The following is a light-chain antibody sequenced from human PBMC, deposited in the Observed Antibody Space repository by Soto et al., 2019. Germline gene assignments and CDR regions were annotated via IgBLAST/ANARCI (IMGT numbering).Light chain of an antibody. CDR2: EVA. V-gene: IGLV2-8*01. CDR3: KSYAGSNTYV. CDR1: KNDIGVYDF. Sequence: SVLTQPPSASGSPGQSVTISCTGTKNDIGVYDFVSWYQHHPGKAPRLIIYEVAQRPSGVPDRFSGSKSGNTASLTVSGLQAADEADYFCKSYAGSNTYVFGSGTKVTVL. J-gene: IGLJ1*01.